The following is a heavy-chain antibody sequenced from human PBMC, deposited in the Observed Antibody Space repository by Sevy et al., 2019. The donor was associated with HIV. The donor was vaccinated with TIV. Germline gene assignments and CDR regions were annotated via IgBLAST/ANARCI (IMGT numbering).Heavy chain of an antibody. CDR3: ARGCRETFGS. J-gene: IGHJ4*02. D-gene: IGHD3-3*01. CDR2: INTDGKII. V-gene: IGHV3-74*01. Sequence: GGSLRLSCAASGFTFTSDYMHWVRQPPGKGLVWVSHINTDGKIIRYADSVKGRFTTSRDNAKKTLYLQMNRLRAEDTAVYYCARGCRETFGSWGQGTLVTVSS. CDR1: GFTFTSDY.